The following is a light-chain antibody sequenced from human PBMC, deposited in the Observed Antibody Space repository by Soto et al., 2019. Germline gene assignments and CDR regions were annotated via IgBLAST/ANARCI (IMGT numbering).Light chain of an antibody. CDR1: QSVSSY. CDR2: GAS. CDR3: QHRSNWPS. J-gene: IGKJ5*01. Sequence: EIVLTQSPATLSLSPGERATLSCRAGQSVSSYLAWYQQKPGQAPRLLIYGASTRATGTPARFSGSGSGTDFTLTISSLEPEDFAIYYCQHRSNWPSFGQGTRLEIK. V-gene: IGKV3-11*01.